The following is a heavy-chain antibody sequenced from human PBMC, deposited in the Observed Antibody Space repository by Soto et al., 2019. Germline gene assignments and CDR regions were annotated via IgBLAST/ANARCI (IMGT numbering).Heavy chain of an antibody. J-gene: IGHJ5*02. Sequence: ASVKVSCKASGYTFTGYYMHWVRQAPGQGLEWMGWINPNSGGTNYAQKFQGRVTMTRDTSISTAYMELSRLRSDETAVYYCARGSDLDYGTNNWFDTWGQGTLVTVSS. CDR1: GYTFTGYY. D-gene: IGHD3-10*01. CDR2: INPNSGGT. CDR3: ARGSDLDYGTNNWFDT. V-gene: IGHV1-2*02.